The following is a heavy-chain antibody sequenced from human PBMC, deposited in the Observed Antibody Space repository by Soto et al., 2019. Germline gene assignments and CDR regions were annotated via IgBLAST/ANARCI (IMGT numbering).Heavy chain of an antibody. J-gene: IGHJ6*02. CDR2: IFSNDEK. D-gene: IGHD2-15*01. Sequence: QVTLKESGPVLVKPTETLTLTCTVSGFSLSNARMGVSWIRQPPGKALEWLAHIFSNDEKSYSTSLKSRLTISKDTSKSQVLLTMTNMDPVDTATYYCARIPSYGGKPYYYCGMDVWGQGTTGTVSS. CDR1: GFSLSNARMG. CDR3: ARIPSYGGKPYYYCGMDV. V-gene: IGHV2-26*01.